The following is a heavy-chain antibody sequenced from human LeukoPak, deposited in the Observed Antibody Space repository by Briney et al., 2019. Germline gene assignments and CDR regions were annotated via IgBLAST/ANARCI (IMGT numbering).Heavy chain of an antibody. CDR1: GFTVSSIY. CDR2: IYSGGST. V-gene: IGHV3-53*01. Sequence: GGSLRLSCAVSGFTVSSIYMSWVPQAPGKGLEWVSVIYSGGSTYYADSVKGRFTISRDHSKHTMYLQMNSLGAEVTAVYYCARGGAAAGPNDYWGQGTLVTVSS. CDR3: ARGGAAAGPNDY. J-gene: IGHJ4*02. D-gene: IGHD6-13*01.